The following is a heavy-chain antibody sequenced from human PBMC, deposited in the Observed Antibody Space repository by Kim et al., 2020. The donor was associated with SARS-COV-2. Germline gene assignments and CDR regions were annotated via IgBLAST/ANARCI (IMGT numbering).Heavy chain of an antibody. Sequence: SETLSLTCAVYGGSFSGYYWSWIRQPPGKGLEWIGEINHSGSTNYNPSLKSRVTISVDTSKNQFSLKLSSVTAADTAVYYCARGPELGFYYWGQGTLVTV. CDR3: ARGPELGFYY. D-gene: IGHD3-16*01. J-gene: IGHJ4*02. CDR2: INHSGST. CDR1: GGSFSGYY. V-gene: IGHV4-34*01.